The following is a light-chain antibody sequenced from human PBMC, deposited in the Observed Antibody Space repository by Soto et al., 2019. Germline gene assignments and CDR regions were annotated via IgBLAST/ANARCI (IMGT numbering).Light chain of an antibody. CDR1: QDISDN. V-gene: IGKV1-33*01. CDR2: DAS. CDR3: QQYDDLPIT. Sequence: DIQMTQSPSSLSASVGDRVTITCQASQDISDNLNWYQQKQGKAPKVLIYDASNSETGVPSRFSGSGSGTDFTFTIIDLQPEDTATYYCQQYDDLPITLGQGTRLEIK. J-gene: IGKJ5*01.